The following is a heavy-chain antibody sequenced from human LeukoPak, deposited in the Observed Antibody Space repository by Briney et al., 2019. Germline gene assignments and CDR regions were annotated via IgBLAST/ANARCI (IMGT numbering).Heavy chain of an antibody. CDR1: GGTFSSYA. Sequence: SVKVSCKASGGTFSSYAISWVRQAPGQGLEWMGGIIPIFGTANYAQKFQGRVTITTDESTSTAYMELSSLRSEDTAVYYCARVGEAARPRYYYYMDVWGKGTTVTVSS. J-gene: IGHJ6*03. CDR2: IIPIFGTA. V-gene: IGHV1-69*05. CDR3: ARVGEAARPRYYYYMDV. D-gene: IGHD6-6*01.